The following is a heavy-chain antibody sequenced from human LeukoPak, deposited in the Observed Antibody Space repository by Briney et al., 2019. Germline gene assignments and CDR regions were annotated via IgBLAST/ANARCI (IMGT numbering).Heavy chain of an antibody. CDR2: ISYSGSS. CDR1: GGSIISTIYY. CDR3: ARSSLRITVVRGVINYYYYYYMDV. D-gene: IGHD3-10*01. J-gene: IGHJ6*03. V-gene: IGHV4-39*07. Sequence: SETLSLTCTVSGGSIISTIYYWGWIRQSPGKGLDWIGSISYSGSSFCKPSLKSRVTIAVDTSKNQFSLKLSSVTAADTAVYYCARSSLRITVVRGVINYYYYYYMDVWGKGTTVTISS.